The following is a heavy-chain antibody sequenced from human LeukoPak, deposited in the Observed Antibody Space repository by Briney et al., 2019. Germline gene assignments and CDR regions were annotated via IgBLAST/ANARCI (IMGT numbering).Heavy chain of an antibody. J-gene: IGHJ1*01. V-gene: IGHV4-59*08. CDR1: GGSISSYY. CDR2: IYYSGST. CDR3: ASPRGDDSGGYYTWYFHH. D-gene: IGHD3-22*01. Sequence: SETLSLTCTVSGGSISSYYCSWIRQPPGKGLEWIGYIYYSGSTNYNPSLKSRVTISVDTSKNQFSLKLSSVTAADTAVYFCASPRGDDSGGYYTWYFHHWGQGILVTVSS.